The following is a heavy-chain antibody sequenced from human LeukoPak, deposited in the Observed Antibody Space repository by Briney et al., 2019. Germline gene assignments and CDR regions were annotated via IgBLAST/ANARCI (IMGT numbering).Heavy chain of an antibody. CDR2: IQSDGSST. J-gene: IGHJ4*02. V-gene: IGHV3-74*01. D-gene: IGHD2-15*01. CDR1: GVTFSDYW. Sequence: GGSRRLSCEASGVTFSDYWMNWVRQAPGKGLAWVSRIQSDGSSTDYADSVKGRFTISRDNAKNTLYLQLTSLRAEDTAVYYCARARYCSGGSCYSDSWGQGTLVTVSS. CDR3: ARARYCSGGSCYSDS.